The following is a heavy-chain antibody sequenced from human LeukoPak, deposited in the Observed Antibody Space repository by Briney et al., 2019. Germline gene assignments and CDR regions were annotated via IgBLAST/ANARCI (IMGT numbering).Heavy chain of an antibody. V-gene: IGHV1-46*01. CDR2: INPSGGST. CDR3: ARGRYSYGERYYFDY. J-gene: IGHJ4*02. Sequence: ASVKVSCKASGYTFTSYYMHWVRQAPGQGLEWMGIINPSGGSTSYAQKFQGRVTMTRDTSTSTVYMELSSLRSEDTAVYYCARGRYSYGERYYFDYWGQGTLVTVSS. D-gene: IGHD5-18*01. CDR1: GYTFTSYY.